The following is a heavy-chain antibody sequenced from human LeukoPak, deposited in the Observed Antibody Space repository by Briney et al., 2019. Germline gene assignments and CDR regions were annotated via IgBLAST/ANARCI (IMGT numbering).Heavy chain of an antibody. D-gene: IGHD6-19*01. V-gene: IGHV1-2*06. CDR3: AIVPGIAVGVNHDC. Sequence: ASVKVSCKASGYTFTDFTDYYIHWVRQAPVQGLQWLGRINPNSGGTDYAQNFQDRVTMTRDTSISTAYMELSSLRSDDTAVYYCAIVPGIAVGVNHDCWGQGTLVTVFS. CDR1: GYTFTDFTDYY. J-gene: IGHJ4*02. CDR2: INPNSGGT.